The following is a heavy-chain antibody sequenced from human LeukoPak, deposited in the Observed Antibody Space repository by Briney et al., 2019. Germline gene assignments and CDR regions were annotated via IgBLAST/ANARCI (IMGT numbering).Heavy chain of an antibody. CDR3: AKDHPSSGWPTFEY. CDR2: ITNNNGKT. CDR1: GFTVSRYA. J-gene: IGHJ4*02. Sequence: PGGSLRLSCIASGFTVSRYAMSWVRQVPGKGLEWAASITNNNGKTYYADSVKGRFTISRDESENTVYLQMNSLRAEDTAVYYCAKDHPSSGWPTFEYWGQGTLVTASP. D-gene: IGHD6-19*01. V-gene: IGHV3-23*01.